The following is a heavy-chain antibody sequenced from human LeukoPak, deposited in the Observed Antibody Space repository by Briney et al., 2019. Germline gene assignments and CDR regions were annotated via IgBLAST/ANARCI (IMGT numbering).Heavy chain of an antibody. D-gene: IGHD2-2*01. CDR3: ARIGTAALIDAFDI. CDR1: GGSISSGGYY. J-gene: IGHJ3*02. CDR2: IYHSGST. V-gene: IGHV4-30-2*01. Sequence: SQTLSLTCTVSGGSISSGGYYWSWIRQPPGKGLEWIGYIYHSGSTYYNPSLKSRVTISVDRSKNQFSLKLSSVTAADTAVYYCARIGTAALIDAFDIWGQGTMVTVSS.